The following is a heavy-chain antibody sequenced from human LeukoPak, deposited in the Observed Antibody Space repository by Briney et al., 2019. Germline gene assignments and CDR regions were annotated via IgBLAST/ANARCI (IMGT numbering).Heavy chain of an antibody. CDR3: ARASRAPYGSGLAWFDP. J-gene: IGHJ5*02. Sequence: PSETLSLTCTVSGGSISSSSYYWGWIRQPPGKGLEWIGSIYYSGSTYYNPSLKSRVTISVDTSKNQFSLKLSSVTAADTAVYYCARASRAPYGSGLAWFDPWGQGTLVTVSS. V-gene: IGHV4-39*01. CDR2: IYYSGST. D-gene: IGHD3-10*01. CDR1: GGSISSSSYY.